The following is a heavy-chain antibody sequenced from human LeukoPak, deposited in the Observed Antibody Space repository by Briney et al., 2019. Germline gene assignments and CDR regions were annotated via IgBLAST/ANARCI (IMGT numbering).Heavy chain of an antibody. D-gene: IGHD1-26*01. CDR3: AKGPYSGFS. CDR2: ISGSVGST. Sequence: GGSLRLSCAASGFTFSSYAMSWVRQAPGKGLEWVSAISGSVGSTYYADSVKGRFTISRDNSKNTLYLQMNSLRVEDTAVYYRAKGPYSGFSWGQGTLVTVSS. V-gene: IGHV3-23*01. CDR1: GFTFSSYA. J-gene: IGHJ5*02.